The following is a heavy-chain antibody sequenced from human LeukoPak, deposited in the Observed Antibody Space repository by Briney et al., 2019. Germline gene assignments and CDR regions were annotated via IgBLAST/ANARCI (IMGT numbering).Heavy chain of an antibody. CDR2: KNPRSGNT. CDR1: GYSLSAYD. D-gene: IGHD5-12*01. Sequence: ASVTVSCKASGYSLSAYDINWVRQAPGQGRAWVGGKNPRSGNTGYAQKFQGRVTKTSDHCISTAYMELGSLRPDDTAIYYCARGTVSRGYTGAYDNGFYFYYYMDVWGKGTTVSAS. J-gene: IGHJ6*03. V-gene: IGHV1-8*01. CDR3: ARGTVSRGYTGAYDNGFYFYYYMDV.